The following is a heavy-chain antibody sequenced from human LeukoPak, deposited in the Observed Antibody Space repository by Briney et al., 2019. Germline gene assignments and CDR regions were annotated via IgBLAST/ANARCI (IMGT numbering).Heavy chain of an antibody. V-gene: IGHV1-69*05. Sequence: ASVKVSCKASGGTFSSYAISWVRQAPGQGLEWMGGIIPIFGTANYAQKFQGRVTITTDESTSTAYMELSSLRSEDTAVYYCAREDSSGWYPGYAFDIWGQGTMVTVSS. CDR2: IIPIFGTA. CDR1: GGTFSSYA. D-gene: IGHD6-19*01. J-gene: IGHJ3*02. CDR3: AREDSSGWYPGYAFDI.